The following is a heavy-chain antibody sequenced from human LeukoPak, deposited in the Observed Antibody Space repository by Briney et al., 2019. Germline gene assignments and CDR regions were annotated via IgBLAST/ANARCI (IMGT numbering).Heavy chain of an antibody. D-gene: IGHD4-17*01. CDR3: ARDTVTTSPYWYFDL. CDR1: GFTVSSNY. V-gene: IGHV3-53*01. Sequence: GGSLRLSCAASGFTVSSNYMSWVRQAPGKGLEWVSVIYSGGSTYYADSVKGRFTISRDNSKNTLYLQMNSLRAEDTAVYYCARDTVTTSPYWYFDLWGRGTLVTVSS. J-gene: IGHJ2*01. CDR2: IYSGGST.